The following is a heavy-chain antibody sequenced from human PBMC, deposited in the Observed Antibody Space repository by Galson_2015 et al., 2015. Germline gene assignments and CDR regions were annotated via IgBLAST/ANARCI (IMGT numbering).Heavy chain of an antibody. V-gene: IGHV4-39*07. CDR1: AGSISSSSYY. CDR3: ARGIKRGTTIVIRARGWYFDY. CDR2: IYYTGST. Sequence: SETLSLTCTVSAGSISSSSYYWGWIRQPPGKGLEWIGNIYYTGSTYYNPSLKSRVTMSQDTSKNQFSLNLSSVTAADTAVYYCARGIKRGTTIVIRARGWYFDYWGQGTLVTASS. D-gene: IGHD6-19*01. J-gene: IGHJ4*02.